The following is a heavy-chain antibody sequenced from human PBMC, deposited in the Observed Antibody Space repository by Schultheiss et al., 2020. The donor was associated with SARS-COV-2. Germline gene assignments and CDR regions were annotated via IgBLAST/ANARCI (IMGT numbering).Heavy chain of an antibody. CDR1: GFTFSSYS. CDR2: ISSSSSYI. CDR3: AKVAVAGRGLKYYFDY. Sequence: GGSLRLSCAASGFTFSSYSMNWVRQAPGKGLEWVSSISSSSSYIYYADSVKGRFTISRDNAKNSLYLQMNSLRAEDTAVYYCAKVAVAGRGLKYYFDYWGQGTLVTVSS. V-gene: IGHV3-21*01. J-gene: IGHJ4*02. D-gene: IGHD6-19*01.